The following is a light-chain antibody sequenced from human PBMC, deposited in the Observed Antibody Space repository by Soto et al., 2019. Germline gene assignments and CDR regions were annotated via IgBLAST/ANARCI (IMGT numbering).Light chain of an antibody. CDR2: AAS. J-gene: IGKJ3*01. CDR1: QSVSNY. V-gene: IGKV1-39*01. Sequence: IQMTQSPSSLSASVGDRVTITCRASQSVSNYLNWYQQKPGKAPKLLIYAASSLQSGVPSRFSANESGTDFTLTISSLQPEDFATYYCHQSYSTPLTFGPGTKVDIK. CDR3: HQSYSTPLT.